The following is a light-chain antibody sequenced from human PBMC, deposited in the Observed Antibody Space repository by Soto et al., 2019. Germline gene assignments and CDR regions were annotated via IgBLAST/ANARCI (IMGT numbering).Light chain of an antibody. V-gene: IGKV3-20*01. J-gene: IGKJ1*01. CDR2: DAS. CDR3: QQYGIPPRK. Sequence: EIVLTQSPGTLSLSPGERATLSCRASQTVSSNSLAWYLQKPGQAPRLLIYDASRRATGIPDRFSGSGSGTDFTLTISSLEPEDFAVYYCQQYGIPPRKFGQGTKVDSK. CDR1: QTVSSNS.